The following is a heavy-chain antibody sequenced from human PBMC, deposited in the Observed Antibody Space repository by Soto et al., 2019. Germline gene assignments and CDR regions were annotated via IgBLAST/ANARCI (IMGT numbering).Heavy chain of an antibody. CDR2: ISGSGGST. Sequence: GGSLRLSCAASGFTFSSYAMSWVRQAPGKGLEWVSAISGSGGSTYYADSVKGRFTISRDNSKNTLYLQMNSLRAEDTAVYYCATLDGGQLLWFGELFRGFDYWGQGTLVTVSS. J-gene: IGHJ4*02. D-gene: IGHD3-10*01. CDR3: ATLDGGQLLWFGELFRGFDY. V-gene: IGHV3-23*01. CDR1: GFTFSSYA.